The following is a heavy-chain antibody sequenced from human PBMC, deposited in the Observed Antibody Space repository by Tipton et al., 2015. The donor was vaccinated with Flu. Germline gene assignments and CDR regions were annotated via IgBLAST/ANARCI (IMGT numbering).Heavy chain of an antibody. D-gene: IGHD3-10*01. V-gene: IGHV4-34*01. CDR1: GGSFSGYY. CDR2: INHSGST. J-gene: IGHJ6*03. Sequence: TLSLTCAVYGGSFSGYYWSWIRQPPGKGLEWIGEINHSGSTNYNPSLKSRVTISVDTSKNQFSLKLSSVTAADTAVYYCARGRRASGYYYYYYMDVWGKGTTVTVSS. CDR3: ARGRRASGYYYYYYMDV.